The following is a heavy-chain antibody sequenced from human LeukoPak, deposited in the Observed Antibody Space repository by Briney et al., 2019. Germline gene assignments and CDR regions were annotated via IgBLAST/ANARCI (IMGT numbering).Heavy chain of an antibody. V-gene: IGHV4-39*07. J-gene: IGHJ3*02. Sequence: SETLSLTCTVSGGSISSSSYYWGWIRQPPGKGLEWIGSIYYSGSTYYNPSLKSRVTISVDTSKNQFSLKLSSVTAADTAVYYCASSLNYYDPRGYAFDIWGQGTMVTVSS. D-gene: IGHD3-22*01. CDR1: GGSISSSSYY. CDR3: ASSLNYYDPRGYAFDI. CDR2: IYYSGST.